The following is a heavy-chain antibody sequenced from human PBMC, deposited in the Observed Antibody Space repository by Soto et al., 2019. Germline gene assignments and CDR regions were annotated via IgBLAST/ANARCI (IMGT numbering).Heavy chain of an antibody. CDR1: GGSISTRSYH. CDR2: IYYSGST. Sequence: SETLSLTCTVSGGSISTRSYHWGWIRQPPGKGLEWIGSIYYSGSTYYNPSLKSRVTISVDTSKNQFSLKLSSVTAADTAVYYCARLGVRGYYYYGMDVWGQGTTVTVSS. V-gene: IGHV4-39*01. J-gene: IGHJ6*02. D-gene: IGHD3-16*01. CDR3: ARLGVRGYYYYGMDV.